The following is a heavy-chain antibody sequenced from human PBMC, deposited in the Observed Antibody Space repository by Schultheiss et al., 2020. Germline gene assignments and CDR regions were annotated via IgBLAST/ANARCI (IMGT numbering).Heavy chain of an antibody. D-gene: IGHD5-18*01. CDR1: GGSIRRGSYY. V-gene: IGHV4-61*02. J-gene: IGHJ5*02. Sequence: SETLSLTCTVSGGSIRRGSYYWSWIRQPAGKGLEWIGRIYTSGSTNYSPSLKSRVTISVDTSKNQFSLKLSSVTAADTAVYYCARAELWTYNWFDPWGQGTLVTVSS. CDR3: ARAELWTYNWFDP. CDR2: IYTSGST.